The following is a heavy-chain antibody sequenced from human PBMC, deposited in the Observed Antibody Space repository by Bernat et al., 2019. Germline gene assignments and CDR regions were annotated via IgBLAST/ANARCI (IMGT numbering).Heavy chain of an antibody. CDR3: ARGGGYMVERSCDY. V-gene: IGHV3-30-3*01. Sequence: QVQLVESGGGVVQPGRSLRLSCAASGFTFSSYAMHWVRQAPGKGLEWVAVISYDGSNKYYADSVKGRFTISRDNSKNTLYLQMNSLRAEDTAVYYCARGGGYMVERSCDYWGQGTLVTVSS. J-gene: IGHJ4*02. CDR2: ISYDGSNK. CDR1: GFTFSSYA. D-gene: IGHD5-24*01.